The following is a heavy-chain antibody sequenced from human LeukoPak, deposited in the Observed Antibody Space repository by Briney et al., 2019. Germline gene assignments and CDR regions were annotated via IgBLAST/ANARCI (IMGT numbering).Heavy chain of an antibody. V-gene: IGHV3-74*01. Sequence: GGSLRLSCAASGFTFSNSWMHWVRHAPGKGLVWVSRVNSDGKTTTYADSVKGRFTISRDNAKKSLYLQMNSLRAEDTAVYYCARREGYCSSTSCNHYYMDVWGKGTTVTVSS. J-gene: IGHJ6*03. D-gene: IGHD2-2*01. CDR1: GFTFSNSW. CDR3: ARREGYCSSTSCNHYYMDV. CDR2: VNSDGKTT.